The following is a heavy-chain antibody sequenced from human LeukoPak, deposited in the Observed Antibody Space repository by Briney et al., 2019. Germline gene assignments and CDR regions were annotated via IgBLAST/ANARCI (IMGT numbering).Heavy chain of an antibody. Sequence: GSLRLSFAASGFTFINYWMSWVRQAPGKGLQWVANINPDGSEKYYVDSVQGRFTIYRDNAKNSLYLQMNSLRAEDTAVYYCARTYAYDATGDRGHWGQGTLVTVSS. CDR1: GFTFINYW. V-gene: IGHV3-7*01. D-gene: IGHD3-16*01. CDR3: ARTYAYDATGDRGH. J-gene: IGHJ4*02. CDR2: INPDGSEK.